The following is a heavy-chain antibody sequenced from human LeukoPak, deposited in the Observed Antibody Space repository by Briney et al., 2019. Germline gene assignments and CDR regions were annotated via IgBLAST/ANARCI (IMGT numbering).Heavy chain of an antibody. CDR3: GRAYGAGSCDY. J-gene: IGHJ4*02. CDR2: INKDGSEK. D-gene: IGHD3-10*01. V-gene: IGHV3-7*01. Sequence: GGSLRLSCAASGFTSGNHWMSWVRQAPGKGLEWVANINKDGSEKYYVDSVKGRFTISRDNAKNSLYLQMNSLRAEDTAVYYCGRAYGAGSCDYWGQGTLVTVSS. CDR1: GFTSGNHW.